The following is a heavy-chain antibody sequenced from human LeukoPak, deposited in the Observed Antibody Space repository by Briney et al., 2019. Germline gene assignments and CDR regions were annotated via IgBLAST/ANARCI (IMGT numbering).Heavy chain of an antibody. D-gene: IGHD3-3*01. V-gene: IGHV3-49*03. CDR2: IRSKAYGGTT. J-gene: IGHJ4*02. Sequence: GGSLRLSCTASGFTFGDYAMSWFRQAPGKGLGWVGFIRSKAYGGTTEYAASVKGRFTISRDDSKSIAYLQMNSLKTEDTAVYYCTGDFWSGYYGDYWGQGTLVTVSS. CDR1: GFTFGDYA. CDR3: TGDFWSGYYGDY.